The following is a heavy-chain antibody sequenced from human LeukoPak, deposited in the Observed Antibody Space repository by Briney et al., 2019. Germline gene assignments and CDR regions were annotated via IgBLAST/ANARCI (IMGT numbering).Heavy chain of an antibody. D-gene: IGHD3-3*01. V-gene: IGHV3-30*04. Sequence: GGSLRLSCAASGFTFSSYAMDWVRQAPGKGLEWVAVISYDGSNKCYADSVKGRFTISRDNSKNTLYLQMNSLRAEDTALYYCAKDFWSGYYSGYFDYWGQGTLVTVSS. CDR1: GFTFSSYA. CDR2: ISYDGSNK. CDR3: AKDFWSGYYSGYFDY. J-gene: IGHJ4*02.